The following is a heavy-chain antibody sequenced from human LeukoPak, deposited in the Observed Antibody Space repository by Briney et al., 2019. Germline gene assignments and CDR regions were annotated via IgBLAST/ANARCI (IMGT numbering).Heavy chain of an antibody. CDR2: ISYDGSNK. D-gene: IGHD5-18*01. V-gene: IGHV3-30*03. Sequence: PGGSLRLSCAASGFTFSSYGMHWVRQAPGKGLEWVAVISYDGSNKYYADSVKGRFTISRDNSKNTLYLQMNSLRAEDTAVYYCARVDTAMGSGFFDYWGQGTLVTVSS. CDR3: ARVDTAMGSGFFDY. J-gene: IGHJ4*02. CDR1: GFTFSSYG.